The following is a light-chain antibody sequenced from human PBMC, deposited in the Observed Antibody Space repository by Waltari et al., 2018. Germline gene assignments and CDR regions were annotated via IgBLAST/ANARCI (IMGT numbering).Light chain of an antibody. J-gene: IGKJ1*01. CDR2: TAS. CDR3: QQSYSFPRT. Sequence: DIQMTQSPSSLSASVGDRVTVTCRARQSITNYLNWYQQGPGEAPKLLIHTASSLQSVVPSRFSGSGSGTDFSLTISTLQPEDFATYYCQQSYSFPRTFGQGTKVEI. CDR1: QSITNY. V-gene: IGKV1-39*01.